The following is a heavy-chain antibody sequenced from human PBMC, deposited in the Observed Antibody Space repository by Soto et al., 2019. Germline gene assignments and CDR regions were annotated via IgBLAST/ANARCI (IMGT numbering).Heavy chain of an antibody. J-gene: IGHJ5*02. CDR2: IYPGDSDT. CDR3: ARRMDCSGGSCYWFDP. V-gene: IGHV5-51*01. CDR1: GYRFTSYW. D-gene: IGHD2-15*01. Sequence: EVQLVQSGTEVKKPGESLKISCKGSGYRFTSYWIGWVRQMPGKGLEWMGIIYPGDSDTRYSPSFQGQVTISADKSIXXAHLQWSGLKASDTAMYYCARRMDCSGGSCYWFDPWGQGTLVTVSS.